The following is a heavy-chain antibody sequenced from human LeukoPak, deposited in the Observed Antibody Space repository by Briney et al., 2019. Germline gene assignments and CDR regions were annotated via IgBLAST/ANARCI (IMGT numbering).Heavy chain of an antibody. Sequence: PSQTLSLTCTVSGGSISSGGYYWSWIRQHPGKGLEWIGYIYYSGSTYYNPSIKSRVTISVDTSKNQFSLKLSSVTAADTAVYYCARVVPAAIRRIYYYMDVWGKGTTVTVSS. CDR2: IYYSGST. J-gene: IGHJ6*03. D-gene: IGHD2-2*02. V-gene: IGHV4-31*03. CDR1: GGSISSGGYY. CDR3: ARVVPAAIRRIYYYMDV.